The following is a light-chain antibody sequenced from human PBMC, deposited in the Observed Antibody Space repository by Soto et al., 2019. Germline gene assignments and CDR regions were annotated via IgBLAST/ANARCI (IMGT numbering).Light chain of an antibody. V-gene: IGLV1-44*01. J-gene: IGLJ7*01. CDR3: ASWDDTLNVAV. CDR1: SSNIGSNT. CDR2: GNN. Sequence: QSVLTQPPSASGTPGQRVTISCSGSSSNIGSNTVNWYQQLPVTAPKLLIYGNNERPSGVPDRFSGSKSGTSGSLAISGLQSEDEADYYCASWDDTLNVAVFGGGTQLTVL.